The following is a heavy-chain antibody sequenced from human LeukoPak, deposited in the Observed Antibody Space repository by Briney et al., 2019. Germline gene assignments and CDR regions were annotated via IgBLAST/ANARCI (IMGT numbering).Heavy chain of an antibody. CDR3: ARVAYGDLLTPRTWHNYYYCDGMDV. V-gene: IGHV4-30-4*01. J-gene: IGHJ6*02. CDR1: GGSISSGDYY. CDR2: IYYSGST. Sequence: SETLSLTCTVSGGSISSGDYYWSWIRQPPGKGLEWIGYIYYSGSTYYNPSLKSRVTISVDTSKNQFSLKLSSVTAADTAWYYCARVAYGDLLTPRTWHNYYYCDGMDVWSQGTTVTVSS. D-gene: IGHD4-17*01.